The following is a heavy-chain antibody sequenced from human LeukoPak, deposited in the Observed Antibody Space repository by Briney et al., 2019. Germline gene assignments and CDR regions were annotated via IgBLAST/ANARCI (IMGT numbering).Heavy chain of an antibody. CDR2: IYYRGST. CDR3: APYDSSGYYFDY. Sequence: SETLSLTCTVSGGSISSSSYYWGPIRQPPGKGLEWIGSIYYRGSTYYNPSLKSRVTISVDTSKNQFSLKLSSVTAADTAVYYCAPYDSSGYYFDYWGQGTLVTVSS. D-gene: IGHD3-22*01. V-gene: IGHV4-39*01. CDR1: GGSISSSSYY. J-gene: IGHJ4*02.